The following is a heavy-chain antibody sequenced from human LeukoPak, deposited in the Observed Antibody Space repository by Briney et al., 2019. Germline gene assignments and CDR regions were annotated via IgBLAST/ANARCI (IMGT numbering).Heavy chain of an antibody. J-gene: IGHJ4*02. D-gene: IGHD7-27*01. Sequence: GSLRLSCAASGFPFSSYSINWVCRAPGKGLEWVSYIHIDTDTTWYADSVKGRFTISRDNAKNSLYLQMNSLRVEDTALFYCARDHDWGFDYWGQGTLVTVSS. V-gene: IGHV3-48*01. CDR2: IHIDTDTT. CDR3: ARDHDWGFDY. CDR1: GFPFSSYS.